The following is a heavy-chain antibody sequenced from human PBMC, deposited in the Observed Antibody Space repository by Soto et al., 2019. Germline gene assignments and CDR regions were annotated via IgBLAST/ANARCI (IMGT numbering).Heavy chain of an antibody. J-gene: IGHJ5*02. D-gene: IGHD2-21*02. CDR2: INYSGST. V-gene: IGHV4-34*01. Sequence: PSETLSLTCAVYGGSFSGYYWSWIRQPPGKGLEWIGEINYSGSTNYNPSLKSRVTISVDTSKNQFSLKLSSVTAADTAVYYCARESLPNWFDPWGQGTLVTVSS. CDR1: GGSFSGYY. CDR3: ARESLPNWFDP.